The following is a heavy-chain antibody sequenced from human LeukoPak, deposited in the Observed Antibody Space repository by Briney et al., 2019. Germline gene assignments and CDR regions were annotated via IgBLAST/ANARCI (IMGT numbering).Heavy chain of an antibody. CDR2: ISSSSSTI. V-gene: IGHV3-48*01. Sequence: GGSLRLTCAASGFTFSSYSMNWVRQAPGKGLEWVSYISSSSSTIYYADSVKGRFTISRDNAKNSLYLQMNSLRAEDTAVYYCARATGSRGRNSVWFDPWGQGTLVTVSS. CDR1: GFTFSSYS. D-gene: IGHD4-23*01. CDR3: ARATGSRGRNSVWFDP. J-gene: IGHJ5*02.